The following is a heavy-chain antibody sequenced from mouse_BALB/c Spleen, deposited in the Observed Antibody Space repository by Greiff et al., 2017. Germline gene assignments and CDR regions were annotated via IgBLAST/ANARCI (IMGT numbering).Heavy chain of an antibody. CDR2: ISYSGST. Sequence: EVQLVESGPGLVKPSQSLSLTCTVTGYSITSDYAWNWIRQFPGNKLEWMGYISYSGSTSYNPSLKSRISITRDTSKNQFFLQLNSVTTEDTATYYCARRGFDGYYDYYAMDYWGQGTSVTVSS. J-gene: IGHJ4*01. V-gene: IGHV3-2*02. CDR3: ARRGFDGYYDYYAMDY. D-gene: IGHD2-3*01. CDR1: GYSITSDYA.